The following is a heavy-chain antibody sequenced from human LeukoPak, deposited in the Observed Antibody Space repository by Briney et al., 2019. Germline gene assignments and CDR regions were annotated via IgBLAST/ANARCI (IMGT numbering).Heavy chain of an antibody. CDR1: GFTFSNYE. Sequence: GGSLRLSCAASGFTFSNYEMHWVRRAPGKGLEWVSYISSSGSDIYYADSVKGRFTISRDNAKNSLYLQMNSLRAEDTAVYYCARGDLGNWFDPWGQGTLVTVSS. J-gene: IGHJ5*02. D-gene: IGHD3-16*01. V-gene: IGHV3-48*03. CDR3: ARGDLGNWFDP. CDR2: ISSSGSDI.